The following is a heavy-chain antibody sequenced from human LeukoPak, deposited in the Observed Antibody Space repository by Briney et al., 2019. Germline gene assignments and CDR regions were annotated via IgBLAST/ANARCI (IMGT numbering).Heavy chain of an antibody. D-gene: IGHD6-19*01. V-gene: IGHV4-34*01. J-gene: IGHJ4*02. CDR3: ARYWGSGWTFDY. Sequence: SETLSLTCAVYGGSFSGYCWSWIRQPPGKGLEWIGEINHSGSTNYNPSLKSRVTISVDTSKNQFSLKLSSVTAADTAVYYCARYWGSGWTFDYWGQGTLVTVSS. CDR1: GGSFSGYC. CDR2: INHSGST.